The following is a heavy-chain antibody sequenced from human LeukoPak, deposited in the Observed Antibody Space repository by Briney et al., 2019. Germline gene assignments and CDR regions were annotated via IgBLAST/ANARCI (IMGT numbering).Heavy chain of an antibody. CDR2: IWYDGSNK. D-gene: IGHD6-13*01. J-gene: IGHJ4*02. V-gene: IGHV3-33*01. CDR1: GFTFSNYG. Sequence: GGSLRLSCAASGFTFSNYGMHWVRQAPGKGLEGVAIIWYDGSNKYYADSVKGRFTISRDNSKNTLYLQMNSLRAEDTAVYHCARDRDVYSSRWNRNFAYWGQGTLVTVSA. CDR3: ARDRDVYSSRWNRNFAY.